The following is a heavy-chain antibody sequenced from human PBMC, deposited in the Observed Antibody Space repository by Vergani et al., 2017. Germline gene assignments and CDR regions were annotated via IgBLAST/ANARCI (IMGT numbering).Heavy chain of an antibody. CDR1: GFTFSSYS. J-gene: IGHJ4*02. CDR3: ARGYSDILTGYPAFDY. CDR2: ISSSSSYT. Sequence: EVQLVESGGGLVKPGGSLRLSCAASGFTFSSYSMNWVRQAPGKGLEWVSSISSSSSYTNYADSVKGRFTISRDNAKNSLYLQMNSLRAEDTAVYYCARGYSDILTGYPAFDYWGQGTLVTVSS. V-gene: IGHV3-21*01. D-gene: IGHD3-9*01.